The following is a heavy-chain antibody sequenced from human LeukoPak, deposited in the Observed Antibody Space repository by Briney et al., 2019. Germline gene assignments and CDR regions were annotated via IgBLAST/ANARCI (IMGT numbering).Heavy chain of an antibody. CDR1: GDSISSYY. V-gene: IGHV4-59*01. CDR2: IYYIGST. D-gene: IGHD6-19*01. J-gene: IGHJ6*02. Sequence: SQTLSLTCTVSGDSISSYYWSWIRQPPVNGLEWIRYIYYIGSTNYNPSLKCRVTIAVDTSNNQFSLKLSSVTAADTAVYYCARDGGWGSPAYYYYGMDVWGQGTTVTVSS. CDR3: ARDGGWGSPAYYYYGMDV.